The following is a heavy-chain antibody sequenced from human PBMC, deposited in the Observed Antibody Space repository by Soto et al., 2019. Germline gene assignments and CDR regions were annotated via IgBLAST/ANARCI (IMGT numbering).Heavy chain of an antibody. J-gene: IGHJ3*02. CDR3: ALTLTGAFDI. V-gene: IGHV4-61*01. Sequence: QVQLQESGPGLVKPSETLSLTCTVSGGSVSSGSYYWSWIRQPPGKGLEWIGYIYYSGSTNYNPSLKSRVTISVDTSKNQFSLKLSSVTAADTAVYYCALTLTGAFDIWGQGTMVTVSS. CDR1: GGSVSSGSYY. CDR2: IYYSGST.